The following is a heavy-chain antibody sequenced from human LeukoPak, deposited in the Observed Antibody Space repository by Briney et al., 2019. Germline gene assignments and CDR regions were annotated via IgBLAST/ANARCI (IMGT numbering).Heavy chain of an antibody. CDR3: TRSLYGDYVFN. D-gene: IGHD4-17*01. V-gene: IGHV3-49*03. J-gene: IGHJ4*02. CDR2: IRSKAYGGTT. Sequence: GEFLKISCTASGFTFGDYAMSWFRQAPGKGLEWVGFIRSKAYGGTTEYAASVKGRFTISRDVSKSIAYLQMNSLKTEDTAVYYCTRSLYGDYVFNWGQGTLVTVSS. CDR1: GFTFGDYA.